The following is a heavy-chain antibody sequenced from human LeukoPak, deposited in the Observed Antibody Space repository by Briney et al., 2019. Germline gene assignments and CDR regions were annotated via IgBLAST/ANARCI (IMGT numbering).Heavy chain of an antibody. Sequence: GGSLRLSCAASGFTFSSYGMHWVRQAPGKGLEWVAFIRYDGSNKYYADSVKGRFTISRDNSKNTLYLQMNRLRAEDTAVYYCAKDIGPYCSGGSCYFGDYFDYWGQGTLVTVSS. CDR1: GFTFSSYG. J-gene: IGHJ4*02. D-gene: IGHD2-15*01. CDR2: IRYDGSNK. V-gene: IGHV3-30*02. CDR3: AKDIGPYCSGGSCYFGDYFDY.